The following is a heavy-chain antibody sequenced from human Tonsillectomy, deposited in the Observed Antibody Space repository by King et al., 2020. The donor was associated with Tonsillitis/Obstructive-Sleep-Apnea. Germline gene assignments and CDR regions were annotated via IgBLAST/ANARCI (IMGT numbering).Heavy chain of an antibody. CDR1: GFTFSTYG. J-gene: IGHJ6*03. CDR2: ISSSSTTI. CDR3: ASGPPIHYYYYMDV. V-gene: IGHV3-48*02. Sequence: VQLVESGGGLVQPGGSLRLSCAASGFTFSTYGMNWVRQAPGKGLEWVSYISSSSTTIYYADSVKGRFTISRDNAKNSLFLQMNSLRDEDTAVYYCASGPPIHYYYYMDVWGKGTTVTVSS.